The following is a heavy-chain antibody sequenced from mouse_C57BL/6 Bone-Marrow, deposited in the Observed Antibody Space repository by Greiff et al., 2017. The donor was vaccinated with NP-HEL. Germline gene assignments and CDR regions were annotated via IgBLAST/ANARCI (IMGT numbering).Heavy chain of an antibody. J-gene: IGHJ3*01. Sequence: EVHLVESGGGLVKPGGSLKLSCAASGFTFSDYYMYWVRQTPEKRLEWVAYLSNGGGSTYYPDTVKGRFTISRDNARNTLYLQMRRLKSEDTAMYYCARRGNSLAYWGQGTLVTVSA. D-gene: IGHD2-1*01. CDR1: GFTFSDYY. CDR2: LSNGGGST. CDR3: ARRGNSLAY. V-gene: IGHV5-12*01.